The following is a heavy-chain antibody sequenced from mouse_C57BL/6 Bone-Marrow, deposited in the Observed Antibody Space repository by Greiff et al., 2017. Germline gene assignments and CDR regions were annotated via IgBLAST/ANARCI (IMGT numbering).Heavy chain of an antibody. CDR2: ICNGGGCT. Sequence: EVKLMESGGGLVQPGGSLKLSCAASGFTFSDYYMYWVRQTPEKRLEWVAYICNGGGCTYYQDTVKGRFTISRYNAKNTLYLQMSRLKSEDTAIYYCARGQNWGPFAYWGQGTLVTVSA. CDR1: GFTFSDYY. D-gene: IGHD4-1*01. J-gene: IGHJ3*01. CDR3: ARGQNWGPFAY. V-gene: IGHV5-12*01.